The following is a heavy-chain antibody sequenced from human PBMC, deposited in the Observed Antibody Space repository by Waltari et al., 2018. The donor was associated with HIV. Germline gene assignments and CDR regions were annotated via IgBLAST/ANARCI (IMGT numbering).Heavy chain of an antibody. Sequence: EEQLVQSEIEVNTPGESLKISCKASGYLFPNYWIRWVRQMPGQGLEWMGIIHGADSDVRYNPSFHGQVTFSVDKSIGTAYLQWGSLEASDTAVYYCGRQPYSGNYWDGWFFDLWGRGTLVTVSS. CDR2: IHGADSDV. CDR1: GYLFPNYW. V-gene: IGHV5-51*01. J-gene: IGHJ2*01. D-gene: IGHD1-26*01. CDR3: GRQPYSGNYWDGWFFDL.